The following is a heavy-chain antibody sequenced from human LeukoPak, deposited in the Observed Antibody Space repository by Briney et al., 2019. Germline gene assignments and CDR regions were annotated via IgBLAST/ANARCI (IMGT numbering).Heavy chain of an antibody. CDR3: AKDPYSSSWYFDY. CDR2: ISSSSSYI. Sequence: GGSLRLSCSASGFTFSSYSMNWVRQAPGKGLEWVSSISSSSSYIYYADSVKGRFTISRDNAKNSLYLQMNSLRAEDTAVYYCAKDPYSSSWYFDYWGQGTLVTVSS. CDR1: GFTFSSYS. D-gene: IGHD6-13*01. V-gene: IGHV3-21*04. J-gene: IGHJ4*02.